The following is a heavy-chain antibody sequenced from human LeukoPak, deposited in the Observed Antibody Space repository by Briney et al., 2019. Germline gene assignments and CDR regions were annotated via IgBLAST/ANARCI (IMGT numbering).Heavy chain of an antibody. CDR2: IRSKANSYAT. Sequence: GGSLRLSCAASGFTFSSYGMHWVRQAPGKGLEWVGRIRSKANSYATAYAASVKGRFTISRDDSKNTAYLQMNSLKTEDTAVYYCTRVVAMVIDYWGQGTLVTVSS. J-gene: IGHJ4*02. CDR3: TRVVAMVIDY. V-gene: IGHV3-73*01. D-gene: IGHD5-18*01. CDR1: GFTFSSYG.